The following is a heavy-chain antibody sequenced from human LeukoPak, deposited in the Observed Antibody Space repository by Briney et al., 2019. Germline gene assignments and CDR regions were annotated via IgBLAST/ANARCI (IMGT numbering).Heavy chain of an antibody. Sequence: GASVKVSCKASGYTFTGYYMHWVRQAPGQGLEWMGRINPNSGGTNYAQKFQGRVTMTRDTSISTAYMELSRLRSDDTAVYYCARVSANCSQKVVAATPSGLDFQHWGQGTLVTVSS. CDR3: ARVSANCSQKVVAATPSGLDFQH. CDR2: INPNSGGT. CDR1: GYTFTGYY. J-gene: IGHJ1*01. V-gene: IGHV1-2*06. D-gene: IGHD2-15*01.